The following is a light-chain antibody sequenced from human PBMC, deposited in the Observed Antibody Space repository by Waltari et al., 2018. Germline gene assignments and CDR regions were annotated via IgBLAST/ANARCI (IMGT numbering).Light chain of an antibody. J-gene: IGLJ3*02. CDR2: MNV. Sequence: QSVLTQPPSASGTPGQRVTISCSGRASNIGDNVVNWYQQFPGKAPKLVIYMNVPRPSGVPDRFSGSKSGTSASLAISGLQSEDEADYYCATWDDSPNGHWVFGGGTKVTVL. CDR3: ATWDDSPNGHWV. CDR1: ASNIGDNV. V-gene: IGLV1-44*01.